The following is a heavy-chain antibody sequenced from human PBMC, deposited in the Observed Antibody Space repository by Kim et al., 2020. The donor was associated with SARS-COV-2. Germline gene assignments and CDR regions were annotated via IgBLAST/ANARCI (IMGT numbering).Heavy chain of an antibody. Sequence: ASVKVSCKASGYTFTSYAINWVRQAPGQGLEWMGWINTNLGKPNYAQNFPGRFTITSDNSASTAYLEISSLKSEDTAVYYCAREGAGFVVVKDSFD. CDR2: INTNLGKP. CDR1: GYTFTSYA. D-gene: IGHD2-2*01. V-gene: IGHV7-4-1*02. CDR3: AREGAGFVVVKDSFD. J-gene: IGHJ2*01.